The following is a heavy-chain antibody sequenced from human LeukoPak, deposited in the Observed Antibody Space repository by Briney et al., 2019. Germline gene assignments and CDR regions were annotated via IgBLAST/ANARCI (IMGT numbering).Heavy chain of an antibody. CDR2: IYYSGST. J-gene: IGHJ4*02. CDR3: ARVDSSGYSSLFDY. CDR1: GGSISSGDYY. V-gene: IGHV4-30-4*01. D-gene: IGHD3-22*01. Sequence: SETLSFTCTVSGGSISSGDYYWSWIRQPPGKGLEGIGYIYYSGSTYYNPSLKSRVTISVDTSKNQFSLKLSSVTAADTAVYYCARVDSSGYSSLFDYWGQGTLVTVSS.